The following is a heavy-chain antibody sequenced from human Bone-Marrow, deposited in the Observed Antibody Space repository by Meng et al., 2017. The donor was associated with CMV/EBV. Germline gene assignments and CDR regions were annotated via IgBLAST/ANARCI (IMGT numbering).Heavy chain of an antibody. V-gene: IGHV3-21*01. D-gene: IGHD3-22*01. CDR1: GFTFSSHI. CDR2: ISSRSTYI. CDR3: AKDGGYYYDSSGTLDV. Sequence: GESLKISCAASGFTFSSHIMNWVRQAPGKGLEWVSSISSRSTYISYTDSVKGRFTISRDNSKNTLYLQMNSLRAEDTAVYYCAKDGGYYYDSSGTLDVWGQGTTVTVSS. J-gene: IGHJ6*02.